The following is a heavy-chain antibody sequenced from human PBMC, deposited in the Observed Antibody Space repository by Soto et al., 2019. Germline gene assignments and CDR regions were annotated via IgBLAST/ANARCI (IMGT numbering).Heavy chain of an antibody. Sequence: GGSLRLSCTVSGFALSNAWMTWVGPSTGKGLEWVGRIKSKTDDVTTDYAAPVKGRFTISRDDSRNTLYLQMNSLKTEDTAVYYCTIDSSSWAYYYYYGMYGWGQGTTFTVSS. CDR2: IKSKTDDVTT. V-gene: IGHV3-15*01. J-gene: IGHJ6*02. CDR3: TIDSSSWAYYYYYGMYG. CDR1: GFALSNAW. D-gene: IGHD2-2*01.